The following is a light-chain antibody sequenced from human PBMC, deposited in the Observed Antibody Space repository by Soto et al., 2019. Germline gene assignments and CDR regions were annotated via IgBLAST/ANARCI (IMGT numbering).Light chain of an antibody. J-gene: IGKJ1*01. CDR2: DTS. CDR3: QHYNSYSEA. Sequence: VIRQSPATVSVSPGEGATLSCRASQGIGDTLAWYQHKPGQTPRLLIYDTSTRATGVPTRFSGSRSGAEFTLTISSLQPDDFATYYCQHYNSYSEAFGQGTKVDIK. V-gene: IGKV3-15*01. CDR1: QGIGDT.